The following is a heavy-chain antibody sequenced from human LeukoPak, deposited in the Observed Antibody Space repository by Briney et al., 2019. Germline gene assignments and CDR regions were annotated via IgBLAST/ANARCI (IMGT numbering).Heavy chain of an antibody. CDR2: ISYDGSSK. CDR1: GFTLSSYG. V-gene: IGHV3-30*18. D-gene: IGHD3-3*01. Sequence: GGSLRLSCEASGFTLSSYGMHWVRQAPGKGLEWVAVISYDGSSKYYADSVKGRFTISRDNSKNTLYLQMNSLRAEDTAVYYCAKDQAIFGVVTTIDYWGQGTLVTVSS. J-gene: IGHJ4*02. CDR3: AKDQAIFGVVTTIDY.